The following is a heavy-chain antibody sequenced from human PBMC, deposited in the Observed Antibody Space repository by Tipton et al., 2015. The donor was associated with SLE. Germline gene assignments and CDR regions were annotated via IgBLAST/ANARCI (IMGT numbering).Heavy chain of an antibody. CDR3: ARDRGTGTDAFDI. J-gene: IGHJ3*02. D-gene: IGHD1/OR15-1a*01. CDR2: IYYSGST. CDR1: GYSISSGYY. V-gene: IGHV4-31*11. Sequence: GLVKPSGTLSLTCAVSGYSISSGYYWGWIRQHPGKGLEWIGYIYYSGSTYYNPSLKSRVTISVDTSKNQFSLKLSSVTAADTAVYYCARDRGTGTDAFDIWGQGTMVTVSS.